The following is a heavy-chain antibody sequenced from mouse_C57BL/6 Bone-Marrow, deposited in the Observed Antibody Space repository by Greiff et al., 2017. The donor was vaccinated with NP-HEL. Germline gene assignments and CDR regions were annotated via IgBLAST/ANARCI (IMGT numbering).Heavy chain of an antibody. CDR2: ISDGGSYT. CDR1: GFTFSSYA. V-gene: IGHV5-4*03. J-gene: IGHJ2*01. Sequence: DVKLVESGGGLVKPGGSLKLSCAASGFTFSSYAMSWVRQTPEKRLEWVATISDGGSYTYYPDNVKGRFTISRDTAKNNLYLQMSHLKAEDTSMYYCARYSNYVDDWGKGTTLTVSS. D-gene: IGHD2-5*01. CDR3: ARYSNYVDD.